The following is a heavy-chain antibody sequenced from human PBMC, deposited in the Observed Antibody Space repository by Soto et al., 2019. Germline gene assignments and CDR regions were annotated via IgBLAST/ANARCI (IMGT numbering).Heavy chain of an antibody. J-gene: IGHJ3*02. CDR2: LNPSGGST. D-gene: IGHD6-13*01. Sequence: ASVKVSCKESGYTFTSYYMHWVRQAPGQGLERMGILNPSGGSTSYAQKFQGRVTMTRATSTSSLYMALITLRAEDTAVYYCAWEVPPGIAAAGTKSGASDIWG. V-gene: IGHV1-46*01. CDR1: GYTFTSYY. CDR3: AWEVPPGIAAAGTKSGASDI.